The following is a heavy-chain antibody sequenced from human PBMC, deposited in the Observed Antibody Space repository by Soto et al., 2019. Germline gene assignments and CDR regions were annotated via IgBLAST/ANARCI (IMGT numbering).Heavy chain of an antibody. J-gene: IGHJ6*02. D-gene: IGHD3-16*01. V-gene: IGHV3-30-3*01. CDR3: ARVGLGLYYYYYGMDV. CDR1: GFTFSSYA. Sequence: GGSLRLSCAASGFTFSSYAMQWVRQAPGKGLEWVAVISYDGSNKYYADSVKGRFTISRDNSKNTLYLQMNSLRAEDTAVYYCARVGLGLYYYYYGMDVWGQGTTVTVSS. CDR2: ISYDGSNK.